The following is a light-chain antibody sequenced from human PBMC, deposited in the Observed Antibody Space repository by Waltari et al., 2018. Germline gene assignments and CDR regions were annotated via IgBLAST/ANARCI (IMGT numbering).Light chain of an antibody. CDR3: QKYDSVPFT. V-gene: IGKV1-27*01. Sequence: DIQMTQSPSSLSASVGDRVTITCRASQGISNYLAWYQQTPGKVPKLLIYAAPTLQSGVPTRFRGSGSGTDFTLTISSLQPEDVATYYCQKYDSVPFTFGPGTKVDI. J-gene: IGKJ3*01. CDR1: QGISNY. CDR2: AAP.